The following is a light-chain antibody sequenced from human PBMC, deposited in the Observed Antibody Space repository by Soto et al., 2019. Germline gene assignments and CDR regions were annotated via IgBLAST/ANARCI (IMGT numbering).Light chain of an antibody. CDR3: QQYGNSLWT. V-gene: IGKV3-20*01. Sequence: EIVLTQSPATLSLSPGERATLSCRASQSVSGNNLVWYQQKPGQAPRLLIHGASNRATGIPDRFSGSGSGTDFTLTVSSLEPEDFALYYCQQYGNSLWTFGQGTKVDIK. CDR2: GAS. J-gene: IGKJ1*01. CDR1: QSVSGNN.